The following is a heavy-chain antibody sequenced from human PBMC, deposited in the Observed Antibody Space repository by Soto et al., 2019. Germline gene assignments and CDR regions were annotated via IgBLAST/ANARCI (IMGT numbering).Heavy chain of an antibody. D-gene: IGHD1-1*01. J-gene: IGHJ3*02. CDR1: GFTFSSYS. V-gene: IGHV3-21*01. CDR2: ISSSSSYI. Sequence: EVQLVESGGGLVKPGGSLRLSCAASGFTFSSYSMNWVRQAPGKGLEWVSSISSSSSYIYYADSVKGRFTISRDNAKNSLYLQMNSLRAEDTAVYYCARELGPLNDRDAFDIWGQGTMVTVSS. CDR3: ARELGPLNDRDAFDI.